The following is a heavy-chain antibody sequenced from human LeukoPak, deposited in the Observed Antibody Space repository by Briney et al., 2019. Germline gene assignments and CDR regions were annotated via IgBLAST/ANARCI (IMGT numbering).Heavy chain of an antibody. J-gene: IGHJ6*03. CDR3: ARGGYYYDSSGYSLYYYYYMDV. CDR1: GGSITSSSYY. CDR2: IYYTGST. Sequence: PSETLSLTCTVSGGSITSSSYYWGWIRQPPGKGLEWIGSIYYTGSTFYNPSLKSRVTISVDTSKNQFSLKLSSVTAADTAVYYCARGGYYYDSSGYSLYYYYYMDVWGKGTTVTISS. V-gene: IGHV4-39*01. D-gene: IGHD3-22*01.